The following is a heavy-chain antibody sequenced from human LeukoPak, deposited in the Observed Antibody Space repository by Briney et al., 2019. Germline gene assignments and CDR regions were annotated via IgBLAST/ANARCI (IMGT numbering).Heavy chain of an antibody. Sequence: GASVKVSCEASGYTFTSYYMHWVRQAPGQGLEWMGWINPNSGGTNYAQKFQGRVTMTRDTSISTAYMELSRLRSDDTAVYYCARAFPRITMVRGVMGGWFDPWGQGTLVTVSS. CDR2: INPNSGGT. CDR1: GYTFTSYY. V-gene: IGHV1-2*02. J-gene: IGHJ5*02. D-gene: IGHD3-10*01. CDR3: ARAFPRITMVRGVMGGWFDP.